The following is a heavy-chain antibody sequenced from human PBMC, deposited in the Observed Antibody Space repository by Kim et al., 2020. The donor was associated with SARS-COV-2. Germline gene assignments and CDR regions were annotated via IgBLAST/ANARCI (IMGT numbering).Heavy chain of an antibody. CDR1: GFTFSSYA. CDR3: AKDLGFTIFGVVSSRDAFDL. Sequence: GGSLRLSCAASGFTFSSYAMSWVRQAPGKGLEWVSAISGSGGSTYYADSVKGRFTISRDNSKNTLYLQMNSLRAEDTAVYYCAKDLGFTIFGVVSSRDAFDLWGQGTKVTVSS. V-gene: IGHV3-23*01. J-gene: IGHJ3*01. D-gene: IGHD3-3*01. CDR2: ISGSGGST.